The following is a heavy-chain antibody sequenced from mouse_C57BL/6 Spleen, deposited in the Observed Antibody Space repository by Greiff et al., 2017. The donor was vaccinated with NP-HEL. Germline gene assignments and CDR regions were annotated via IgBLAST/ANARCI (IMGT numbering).Heavy chain of an antibody. V-gene: IGHV1-54*01. J-gene: IGHJ4*01. CDR3: ARRGLGSSYYAMDY. Sequence: VQLQESGAELVRPGTSVKVSCKASGYAFTNYLIEWVKQRPGQGLEWIGVINPGSGGTNYNEKFKGKATLTADKSSSTAYMQLSSLTSEDSAVYYCARRGLGSSYYAMDYWGQGTSVTVSS. CDR1: GYAFTNYL. D-gene: IGHD1-1*01. CDR2: INPGSGGT.